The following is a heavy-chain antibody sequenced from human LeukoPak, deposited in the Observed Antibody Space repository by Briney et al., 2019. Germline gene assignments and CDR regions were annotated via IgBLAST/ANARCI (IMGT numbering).Heavy chain of an antibody. CDR1: GYTFTSYY. Sequence: ASVKVSCKASGYTFTSYYMHWVRQAPGQGLEWMGIINPSGGNTSYAQKFQGRVTMTRDTSTSTVYMELSSLRSEDTAVYYCARDLTQYQLLGNGMDVWGQGTTVTVSS. V-gene: IGHV1-46*01. D-gene: IGHD2-2*01. CDR2: INPSGGNT. CDR3: ARDLTQYQLLGNGMDV. J-gene: IGHJ6*02.